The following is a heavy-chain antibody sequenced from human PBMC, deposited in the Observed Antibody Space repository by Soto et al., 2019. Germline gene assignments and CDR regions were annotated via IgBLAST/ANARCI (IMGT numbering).Heavy chain of an antibody. CDR2: IIPILGIA. CDR3: ARDDVGSGWYDY. CDR1: GGTFSSYT. V-gene: IGHV1-69*04. D-gene: IGHD6-19*01. J-gene: IGHJ4*02. Sequence: GPSVKVSCKASGGTFSSYTISWVRQAPGRGLERMGRIIPILGIANYAQKFQGRVTITGDKSTSTAYMELSSLRSEDTAVYYCARDDVGSGWYDYWGQGTLVTVSS.